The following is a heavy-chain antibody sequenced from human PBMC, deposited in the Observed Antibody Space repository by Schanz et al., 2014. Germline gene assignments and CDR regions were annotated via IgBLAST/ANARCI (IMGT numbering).Heavy chain of an antibody. CDR3: AASSGWHPSTDY. Sequence: QVQLVESGGGLVKPGGSLRLSCAASGFVFGDYYMTWIRQAPGKGLEWLSYISDSGTYTNYADSVKGRFTISRDNAKSSLYLQMNSLRVEDTAVYYCAASSGWHPSTDYWGQGTLXTVSS. CDR2: ISDSGTYT. J-gene: IGHJ4*02. D-gene: IGHD6-19*01. V-gene: IGHV3-11*05. CDR1: GFVFGDYY.